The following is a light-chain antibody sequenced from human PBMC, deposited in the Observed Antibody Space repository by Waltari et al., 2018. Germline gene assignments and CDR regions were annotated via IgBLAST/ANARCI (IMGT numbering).Light chain of an antibody. CDR3: QQVNSFPRT. Sequence: DIQMTQSPSSVSASVGDRVTRTCRASQVISSRLAWYQQKPGKAPKLLIYDASSVHSGVPSRFSGSGSGTDFTLTIRSLQPEDFATYYCQQVNSFPRTFGQGTKVEVK. CDR1: QVISSR. V-gene: IGKV1-12*01. CDR2: DAS. J-gene: IGKJ1*01.